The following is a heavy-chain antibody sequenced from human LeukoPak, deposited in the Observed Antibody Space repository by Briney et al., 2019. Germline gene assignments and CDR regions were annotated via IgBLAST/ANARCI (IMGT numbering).Heavy chain of an antibody. J-gene: IGHJ4*02. V-gene: IGHV3-53*01. CDR2: IYSGGST. CDR3: ARTYYGSGTYYFDS. D-gene: IGHD3-10*01. Sequence: GGSLRLSCAASGFTVSSNYMSWVRQAPGKGLEWVSIIYSGGSTYYADSVKGRFTISRDNSKNTLYLQMNSLRAEDTAVYYCARTYYGSGTYYFDSWGQGTLVTVSS. CDR1: GFTVSSNY.